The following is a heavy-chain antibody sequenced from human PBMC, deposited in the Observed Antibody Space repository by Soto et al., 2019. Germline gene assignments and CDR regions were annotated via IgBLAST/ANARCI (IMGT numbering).Heavy chain of an antibody. CDR2: IIPILGIA. D-gene: IGHD3-9*01. J-gene: IGHJ4*02. V-gene: IGHV1-69*08. Sequence: QVQLVQSGAEVKKPGSSVKVSCKASGGTFSSYTISWVRQAPGQGLEWMGRIIPILGIANYAQKSQGRVTITADKSTSTAYMELSSLRSEDPAGYYCARERGYVILTGPPDYWGQGTLVTVSS. CDR1: GGTFSSYT. CDR3: ARERGYVILTGPPDY.